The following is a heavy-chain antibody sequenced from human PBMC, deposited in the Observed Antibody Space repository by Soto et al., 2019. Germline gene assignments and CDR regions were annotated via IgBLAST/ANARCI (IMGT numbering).Heavy chain of an antibody. Sequence: GGSLRLSCAASGFILSDFAMHWVRQAPGRGLEWVAVILKDGKSKYYADSVRGRFTISSDTSKDTIFLQLTSLRLDDSAVYYCAKAGCNGGSCFSWFDPWGQGTPVTVSS. CDR2: ILKDGKSK. J-gene: IGHJ5*02. CDR1: GFILSDFA. V-gene: IGHV3-30*04. D-gene: IGHD2-15*01. CDR3: AKAGCNGGSCFSWFDP.